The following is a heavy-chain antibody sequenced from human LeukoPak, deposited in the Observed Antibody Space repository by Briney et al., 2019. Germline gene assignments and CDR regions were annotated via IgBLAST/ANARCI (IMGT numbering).Heavy chain of an antibody. V-gene: IGHV1-58*02. D-gene: IGHD2-15*01. CDR2: IVVGSGNT. CDR1: GFTFSSSA. J-gene: IGHJ4*02. CDR3: AADDLNIGY. Sequence: GASVKVSCKASGFTFSSSAMQWVRQARGQRLEWTGWIVVGSGNTNYAQKFQERVTITRDMTTNTVYMELSSLRFEDTAVYYCAADDLNIGYWGQGTLVTVSS.